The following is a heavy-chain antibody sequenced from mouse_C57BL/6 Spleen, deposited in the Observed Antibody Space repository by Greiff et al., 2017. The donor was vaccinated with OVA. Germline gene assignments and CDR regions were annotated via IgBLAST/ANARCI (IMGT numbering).Heavy chain of an antibody. J-gene: IGHJ3*01. D-gene: IGHD1-1*01. CDR1: GYTFTSYW. CDR3: ARGEYYGSKAY. V-gene: IGHV1-64*01. Sequence: QVQLKQPGAELVKPGASVKLSCKASGYTFTSYWMHWVKQRPGQGLEWIGMIHPNSGSTNYNEKFKSKATLTVDKSSSTAYMQLSSLTSEDSAVYYCARGEYYGSKAYWGQGTLVTVSA. CDR2: IHPNSGST.